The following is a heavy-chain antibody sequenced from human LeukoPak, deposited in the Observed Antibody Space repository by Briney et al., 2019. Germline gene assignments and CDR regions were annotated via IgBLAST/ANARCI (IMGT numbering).Heavy chain of an antibody. Sequence: SGGSLRLSCAASGFTFSSYSMNWVRQAPGKGLEWVSYISSSSSTRHYADCVKGRFTISRDNAKNSLYLQLNSLRAEHTAVYYCAREEIAARTSIDYWGQGTLVTVSS. CDR3: AREEIAARTSIDY. CDR2: ISSSSSTR. J-gene: IGHJ4*02. D-gene: IGHD6-6*01. CDR1: GFTFSSYS. V-gene: IGHV3-48*01.